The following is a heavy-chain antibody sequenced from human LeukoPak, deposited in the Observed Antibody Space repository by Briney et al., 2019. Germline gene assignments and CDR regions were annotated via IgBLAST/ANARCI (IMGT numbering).Heavy chain of an antibody. CDR1: GFTFSDYY. V-gene: IGHV3-11*05. CDR2: ISSSSSYT. D-gene: IGHD2-2*01. J-gene: IGHJ4*02. CDR3: ARGLTPDDIVVVPAD. Sequence: RGSLTLSCAASGFTFSDYYMSWIRQAQGEGLEWVSYISSSSSYTNYADSVKGRFTNSRDNAKNSRYLQMNSLRAEDTAVYYCARGLTPDDIVVVPADWGQGTLVTVSS.